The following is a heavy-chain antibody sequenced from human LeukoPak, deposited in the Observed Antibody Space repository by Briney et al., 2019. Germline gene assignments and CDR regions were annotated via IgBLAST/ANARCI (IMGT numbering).Heavy chain of an antibody. V-gene: IGHV1-18*01. CDR2: ISAYNGNT. CDR3: ARGSDYGDSPMEKEGDY. Sequence: ASVKVSCKASGYTFTSYGISWVRQAPGQGLEWMGWISAYNGNTNYAQKLQGRVTMTTDTSTSTAYMELSSLRSEDTAVYYCARGSDYGDSPMEKEGDYWGQGTLVTVSS. J-gene: IGHJ4*02. CDR1: GYTFTSYG. D-gene: IGHD4-17*01.